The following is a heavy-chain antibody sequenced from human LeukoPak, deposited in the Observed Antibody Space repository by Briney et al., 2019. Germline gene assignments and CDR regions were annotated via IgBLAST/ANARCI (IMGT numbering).Heavy chain of an antibody. J-gene: IGHJ6*03. D-gene: IGHD2-2*01. V-gene: IGHV1-46*01. Sequence: GASVKVSCKASGYTFTSYYMHWVRQAPGQGLEWMGIINPSGGSTSYAQKFQGRVTMTRDTSTSTVYMELSSLRSEDTAVYYCARDGGPGYCSSTSCYGYYYYMDVWGKGTTVTVSS. CDR1: GYTFTSYY. CDR2: INPSGGST. CDR3: ARDGGPGYCSSTSCYGYYYYMDV.